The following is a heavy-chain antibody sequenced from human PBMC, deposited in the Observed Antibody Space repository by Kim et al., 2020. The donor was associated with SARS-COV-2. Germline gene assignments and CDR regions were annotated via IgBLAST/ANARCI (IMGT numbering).Heavy chain of an antibody. D-gene: IGHD3-3*01. J-gene: IGHJ4*02. CDR3: ARSGFIRGFWSGYDY. V-gene: IGHV1-46*01. Sequence: QKCQGRVTMTRDTSTSTVYMELSSMRSEDTAVYYCARSGFIRGFWSGYDYWGQGTLVTVSS.